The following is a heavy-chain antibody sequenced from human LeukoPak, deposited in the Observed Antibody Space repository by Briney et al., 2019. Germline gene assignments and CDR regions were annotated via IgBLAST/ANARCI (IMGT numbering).Heavy chain of an antibody. Sequence: GVSLRLSCAASGFTFSSYEMNWVRQAPGKGHEWVSYTSSSGSSIYYADSVKGRFTISRDNAKNSLYLQMNSLRAEDTAVYYCAGGGPEEDYFDYWGQGTLVTVSS. V-gene: IGHV3-48*03. D-gene: IGHD1-14*01. J-gene: IGHJ4*02. CDR1: GFTFSSYE. CDR3: AGGGPEEDYFDY. CDR2: TSSSGSSI.